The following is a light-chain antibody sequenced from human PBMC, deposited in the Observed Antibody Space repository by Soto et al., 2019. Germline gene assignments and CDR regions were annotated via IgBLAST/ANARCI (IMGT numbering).Light chain of an antibody. CDR2: DAS. Sequence: DIQMTQSPSTLSASVGDRVTITCRASQSISRWLAWHQQKPGKAPKLLIHDASSLESGVPSRFSGSGSGTEFTLTISSLQPDDFATYYCQQYNSFSSWTFGQGTKVDIK. CDR1: QSISRW. J-gene: IGKJ1*01. CDR3: QQYNSFSSWT. V-gene: IGKV1-5*01.